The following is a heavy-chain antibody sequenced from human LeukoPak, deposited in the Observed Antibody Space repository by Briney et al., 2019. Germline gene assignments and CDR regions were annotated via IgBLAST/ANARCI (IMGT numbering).Heavy chain of an antibody. V-gene: IGHV4-59*01. CDR1: GGSISSYY. J-gene: IGHJ4*02. Sequence: PSETLSLTCTVSGGSISSYYWSWIRQTPGKGLEWIGYTYYSGSTNYNPSLKSRVTISVDTSKNQFSLKLSSVTAADTAVYYCARVDDSSGDYWGQGTLVTVSS. D-gene: IGHD3-22*01. CDR2: TYYSGST. CDR3: ARVDDSSGDY.